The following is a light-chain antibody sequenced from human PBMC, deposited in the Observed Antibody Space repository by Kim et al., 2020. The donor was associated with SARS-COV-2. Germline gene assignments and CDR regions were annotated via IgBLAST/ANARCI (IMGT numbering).Light chain of an antibody. J-gene: IGKJ5*01. CDR3: QQRRNWPVT. CDR2: DAS. CDR1: QSVSSQ. Sequence: EIVLTQSPATLSLSPGERATLYCRASQSVSSQLAWYQQKPGQAPRLLIYDASNRATGIPARFSGSESGTDFTLTISRLEPEDFALYYCQQRRNWPVTFGQGTRLEIK. V-gene: IGKV3-11*01.